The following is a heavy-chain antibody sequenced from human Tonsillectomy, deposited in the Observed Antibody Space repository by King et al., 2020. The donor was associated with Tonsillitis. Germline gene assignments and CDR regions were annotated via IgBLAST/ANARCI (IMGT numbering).Heavy chain of an antibody. J-gene: IGHJ4*02. Sequence: VQLQQWGAGLLKPSETLSLTCAVYGGSFSTYYWSWIRQPPGKGLEWIGEINHSGSTNYNPSLKSRVTISVDTSKNQFSRTVSSVTAADTALYYCARGSLTIFGVAPHYWGQGTLVTVSS. CDR3: ARGSLTIFGVAPHY. CDR1: GGSFSTYY. D-gene: IGHD3-3*01. CDR2: INHSGST. V-gene: IGHV4-34*01.